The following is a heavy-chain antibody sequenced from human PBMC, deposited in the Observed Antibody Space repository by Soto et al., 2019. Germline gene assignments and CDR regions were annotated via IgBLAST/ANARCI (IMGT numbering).Heavy chain of an antibody. V-gene: IGHV1-69*13. D-gene: IGHD3-3*01. CDR3: ARDADYDFWSGHQFDP. Sequence: ASVKVSCKASGGTFSSYAISWVRQAPGQGLEWMGGIIPIFGTANYAQKFQGRVTITADESTSTAYMELSSLRSEDTAVYYCARDADYDFWSGHQFDPWGQGTLVTVSS. CDR1: GGTFSSYA. J-gene: IGHJ5*02. CDR2: IIPIFGTA.